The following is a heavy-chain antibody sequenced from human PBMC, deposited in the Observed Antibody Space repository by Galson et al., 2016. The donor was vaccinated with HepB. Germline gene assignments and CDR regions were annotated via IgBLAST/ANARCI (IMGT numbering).Heavy chain of an antibody. Sequence: SETLSLTCSVSGGSVNSDSYYWSWIRQSPGKGPEWIAYIYYTGVANYNPSLRSRVTISIDTSKNQFSLKLSSVTAADTAVYYCTRVGLKCRGTTCYSYYFDYWSQGTLVTVSS. CDR2: IYYTGVA. CDR1: GGSVNSDSYY. D-gene: IGHD2-21*02. CDR3: TRVGLKCRGTTCYSYYFDY. V-gene: IGHV4-61*01. J-gene: IGHJ4*02.